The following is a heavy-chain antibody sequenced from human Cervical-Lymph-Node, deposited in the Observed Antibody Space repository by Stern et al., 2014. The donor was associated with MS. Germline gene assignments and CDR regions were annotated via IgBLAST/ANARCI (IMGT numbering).Heavy chain of an antibody. CDR3: AKDSNWYFDF. CDR1: GFTFSSYA. D-gene: IGHD2-2*01. Sequence: EVQLVESGGDLAQPGGSLRLSCVASGFTFSSYAMSWVCQAPGKGLEWVSGISGSGGNTYYADSVKGRVTISRDNSKNTLYLQMNSLRAEDTAVYYCAKDSNWYFDFWGRGTLVTVSS. J-gene: IGHJ2*01. CDR2: ISGSGGNT. V-gene: IGHV3-23*04.